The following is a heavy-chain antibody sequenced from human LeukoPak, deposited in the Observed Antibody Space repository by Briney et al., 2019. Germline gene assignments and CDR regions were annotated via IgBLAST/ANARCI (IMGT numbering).Heavy chain of an antibody. J-gene: IGHJ5*02. Sequence: PSETLSLTCTVSGASISSDEYYWGWIRQSPGKGLEWIASVSYSGTTYYNPSLKSRVTISVDTSKNQFSLKLTSVTAADTAVYYCARGYSSSWYFNWFDPWGQGTLVTVSS. CDR1: GASISSDEYY. V-gene: IGHV4-39*07. CDR2: VSYSGTT. D-gene: IGHD6-13*01. CDR3: ARGYSSSWYFNWFDP.